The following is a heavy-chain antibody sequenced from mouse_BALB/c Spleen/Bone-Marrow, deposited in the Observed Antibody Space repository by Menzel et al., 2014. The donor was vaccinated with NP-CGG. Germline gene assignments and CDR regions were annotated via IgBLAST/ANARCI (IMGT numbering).Heavy chain of an antibody. CDR1: GYSITSDYA. J-gene: IGHJ2*01. D-gene: IGHD1-1*01. V-gene: IGHV3-2*02. CDR2: ISYSGDT. Sequence: VQLQQSGPGLVKPSQSLSLPCTVTGYSITSDYAWNWIRQFPGNKLEWMGYISYSGDTSYNPSLKSRISITRDTSKNQFFLQLNSVTTADTATYYCARRGYYGSSLDYWGQGTTLTVSS. CDR3: ARRGYYGSSLDY.